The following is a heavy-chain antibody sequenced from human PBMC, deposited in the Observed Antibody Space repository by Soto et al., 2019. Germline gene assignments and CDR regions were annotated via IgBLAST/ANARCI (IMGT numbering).Heavy chain of an antibody. CDR3: ARGKGVCSSTSCYASFDY. J-gene: IGHJ4*02. CDR2: IIPILGIA. D-gene: IGHD2-2*01. CDR1: GGTFSSYT. V-gene: IGHV1-69*02. Sequence: QVQLVQSGAEVKKPGSSVKVSCKASGGTFSSYTISWVRQAPGQGLEWMGWIIPILGIANYAQKFQGRVTITADKSTSTAYMELSSLRSEDTAVYYCARGKGVCSSTSCYASFDYWGQGTLVTVSS.